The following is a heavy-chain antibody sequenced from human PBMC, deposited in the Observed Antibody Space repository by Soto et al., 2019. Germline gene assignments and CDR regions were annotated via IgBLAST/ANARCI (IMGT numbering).Heavy chain of an antibody. CDR1: GYSFTSYW. D-gene: IGHD3-22*01. J-gene: IGHJ4*02. Sequence: PGESLKISCKGSGYSFTSYWIGWVRQMPGKGLEWMGIIYPGDSDTRYSPSFQGQVTISADKSISTAYLQWSSLKASDTAMYYCARRAYYYDSSGFHFDYWGQGTLVTVSS. CDR3: ARRAYYYDSSGFHFDY. V-gene: IGHV5-51*01. CDR2: IYPGDSDT.